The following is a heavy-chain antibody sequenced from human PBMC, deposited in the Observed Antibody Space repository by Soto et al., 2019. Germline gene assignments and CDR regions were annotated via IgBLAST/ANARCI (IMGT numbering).Heavy chain of an antibody. CDR2: IIPIFGTA. J-gene: IGHJ4*02. D-gene: IGHD3-22*01. V-gene: IGHV1-69*13. Sequence: SVKVSCKASGGTFSSYAISWVRQAPGQGLEWMGGIIPIFGTANYAQKFQGRVTITADESTSTAYMELSSLRSEDTAVYYCAASYYYDSSGYYRHFDYWGQGTLVTVSS. CDR1: GGTFSSYA. CDR3: AASYYYDSSGYYRHFDY.